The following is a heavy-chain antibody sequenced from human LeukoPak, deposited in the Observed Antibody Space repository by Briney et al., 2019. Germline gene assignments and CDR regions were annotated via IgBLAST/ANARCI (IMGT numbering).Heavy chain of an antibody. CDR1: GFTFSSYA. J-gene: IGHJ4*02. CDR3: AKEEDYDILFIDY. CDR2: ICGSGGST. V-gene: IGHV3-23*01. Sequence: GGSLRLSCAASGFTFSSYAMSWVRQAPGKGLEWVSVICGSGGSTYYADAVKSRFTISRDNSTNTLYLQMSSLRAEESAVYYCAKEEDYDILFIDYWGQGTLVTVSS. D-gene: IGHD3-9*01.